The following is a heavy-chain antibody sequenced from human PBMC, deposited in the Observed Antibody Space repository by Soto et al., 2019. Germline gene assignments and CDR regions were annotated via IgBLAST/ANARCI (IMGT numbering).Heavy chain of an antibody. V-gene: IGHV3-15*07. D-gene: IGHD2-8*02. J-gene: IGHJ4*02. CDR2: IKSKTDGETT. CDR3: RWCHY. Sequence: EVQLVECGGGLVKPGDSLRLSCAASGFTFGNAWMNWVRQAPGKGLEWVGRIKSKTDGETTDYAAPVKGRFTNSRDDSKNTLYLQMNNLKTEDTAVYYCRWCHYWGQGTLVTVSS. CDR1: GFTFGNAW.